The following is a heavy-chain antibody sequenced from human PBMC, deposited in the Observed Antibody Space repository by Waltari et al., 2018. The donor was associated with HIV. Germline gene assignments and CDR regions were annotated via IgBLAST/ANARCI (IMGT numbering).Heavy chain of an antibody. J-gene: IGHJ6*02. CDR3: ARDDYGMDV. Sequence: EVQLVESGGGLVQPGGSLSLSCAASGFTFSSYSMNWVRQAPGKELVWLSYYSSSSSTIYYADSVKGRFTISRDNAKNSLYLQMNSLRAEDTAVYYCARDDYGMDVWGQGTTVTVSS. CDR2: YSSSSSTI. V-gene: IGHV3-48*04. CDR1: GFTFSSYS.